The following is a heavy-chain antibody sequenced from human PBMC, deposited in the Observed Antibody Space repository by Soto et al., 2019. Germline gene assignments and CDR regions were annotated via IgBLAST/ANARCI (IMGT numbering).Heavy chain of an antibody. J-gene: IGHJ4*02. CDR3: VLVKGKYYFDY. V-gene: IGHV3-21*01. CDR2: ISSSSSYI. Sequence: EVQLVESGGGLVKPGGSLRLSCAASGFTFSSYSMNWVRQAPGKGLEWVSSISSSSSYIYYADSVKGRFTISRDNAKNSLYLQMNSLRAEDTAVYYCVLVKGKYYFDYWGQGTLVTVSS. D-gene: IGHD6-13*01. CDR1: GFTFSSYS.